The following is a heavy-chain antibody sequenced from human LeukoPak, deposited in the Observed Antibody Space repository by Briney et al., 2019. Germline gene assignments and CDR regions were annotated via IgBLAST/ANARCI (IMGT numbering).Heavy chain of an antibody. Sequence: GGSLRLSCAASGFTFSSCAMSWIRQAPGKGLEWVSYISSSGSTIYYADSVKGRFTISRDNAKNSLYLQMNSLRAEDTAVYYCARDLDSGRNYYYYGMDVWGQGTTVTVSS. CDR1: GFTFSSCA. J-gene: IGHJ6*02. CDR3: ARDLDSGRNYYYYGMDV. CDR2: ISSSGSTI. D-gene: IGHD5-12*01. V-gene: IGHV3-11*01.